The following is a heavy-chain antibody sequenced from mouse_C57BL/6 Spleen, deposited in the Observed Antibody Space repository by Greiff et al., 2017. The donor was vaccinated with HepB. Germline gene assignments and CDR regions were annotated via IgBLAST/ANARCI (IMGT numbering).Heavy chain of an antibody. CDR1: GFTFSSYG. V-gene: IGHV5-6*01. CDR3: ARHGGGLRRDYYAMDY. CDR2: ISSGGSYT. J-gene: IGHJ4*01. Sequence: EVQGVESGGDLVKPGGSLKLSCAASGFTFSSYGMSWVRQTPDKRLEWVATISSGGSYTYYPDSVKGRFTISRDNAKNTLYLQMSSLKSEDTAMYYCARHGGGLRRDYYAMDYWGQGTSVTVSS. D-gene: IGHD2-4*01.